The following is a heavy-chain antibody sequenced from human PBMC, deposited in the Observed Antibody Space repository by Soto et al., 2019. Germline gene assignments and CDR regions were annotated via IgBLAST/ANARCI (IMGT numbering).Heavy chain of an antibody. D-gene: IGHD4-4*01. J-gene: IGHJ5*02. CDR3: TRDGGMTTVTNWFDH. Sequence: GGSLRLSCTASGFTFGDYAMSWVRQAPGKGLEWVGFIRSKAYGGTTEYAASVKGRFTISRDDSKSIAYLQMNSLKTEDTAVYYCTRDGGMTTVTNWFDHWGQGTLVTVSS. CDR1: GFTFGDYA. V-gene: IGHV3-49*04. CDR2: IRSKAYGGTT.